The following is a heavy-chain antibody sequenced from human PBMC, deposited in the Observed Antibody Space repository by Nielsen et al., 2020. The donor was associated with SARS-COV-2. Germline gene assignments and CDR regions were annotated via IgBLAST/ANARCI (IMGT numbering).Heavy chain of an antibody. CDR3: ARVGSYGDPEYLDY. D-gene: IGHD4/OR15-4a*01. CDR2: IYHGGTT. CDR1: GDSISSTNW. Sequence: SETLSLTCAVSGDSISSTNWWSWVRQPPGKGLEWVGEIYHGGTTHYNPSLKSRLTISLDTSRNQFSLNLISVTAADTAVYYCARVGSYGDPEYLDYWGQGALVTVSS. J-gene: IGHJ4*02. V-gene: IGHV4-4*02.